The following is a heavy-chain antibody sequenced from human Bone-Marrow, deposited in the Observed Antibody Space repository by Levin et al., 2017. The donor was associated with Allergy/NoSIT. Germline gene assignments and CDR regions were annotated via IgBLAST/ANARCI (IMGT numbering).Heavy chain of an antibody. J-gene: IGHJ3*02. CDR1: GFTFSDYS. CDR3: ARGAAMFSVGGPFDM. D-gene: IGHD2-2*01. Sequence: ASVKVSCAASGFTFSDYSMTWVRQAPGRGLEWVSSIISSGGSAYYADSVRARFTISRDNSKNTVSLQMNSLRADDMAVYYCARGAAMFSVGGPFDMWGQGTVVTVSS. V-gene: IGHV3-23*01. CDR2: IISSGGSA.